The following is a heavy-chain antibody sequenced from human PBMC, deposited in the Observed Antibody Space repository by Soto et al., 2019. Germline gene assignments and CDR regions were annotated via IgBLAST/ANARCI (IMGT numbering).Heavy chain of an antibody. CDR2: ISYDGSSQ. CDR3: AREAEAFDY. J-gene: IGHJ4*02. CDR1: RFTFSSYA. Sequence: QVQLVESGGGVVQPGRSLRLSCAASRFTFSSYAMHWVRQAPGKGLEWVAVISYDGSSQYYIDSVRGRFTISGDNSKNTLCLQMNSLRPEDTAVYYCAREAEAFDYWGQGTLVTVSS. V-gene: IGHV3-30-3*01.